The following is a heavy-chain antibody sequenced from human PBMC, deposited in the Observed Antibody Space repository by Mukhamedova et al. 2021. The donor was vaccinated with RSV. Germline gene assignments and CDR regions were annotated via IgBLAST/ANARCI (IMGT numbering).Heavy chain of an antibody. CDR3: AKDTRGYGMDV. CDR2: ISWNSGSI. D-gene: IGHD3-10*01. Sequence: VSGISWNSGSIGYADSVKGRFTISRDNAKNSLYLQMNSLRAEDTASYYCAKDTRGYGMDVWGQGTTVTVSS. J-gene: IGHJ6*02. V-gene: IGHV3-9*01.